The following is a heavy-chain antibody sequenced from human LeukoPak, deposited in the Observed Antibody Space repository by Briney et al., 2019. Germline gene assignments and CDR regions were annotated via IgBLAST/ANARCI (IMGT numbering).Heavy chain of an antibody. V-gene: IGHV3-64*01. J-gene: IGHJ4*02. CDR1: GFTFSSYA. CDR2: ISSNGGST. Sequence: GGSLRLSCAASGFTFSSYAMHWVRQAPGKGLEYVSAISSNGGSTYYANSVKGRFTISRDNSKNTLYLQMNSLRAEDTAVYYCARSNGLRYFDRWGQGTLVTVSS. D-gene: IGHD2-8*01. CDR3: ARSNGLRYFDR.